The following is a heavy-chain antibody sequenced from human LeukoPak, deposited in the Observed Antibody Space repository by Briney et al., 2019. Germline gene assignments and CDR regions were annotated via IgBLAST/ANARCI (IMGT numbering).Heavy chain of an antibody. J-gene: IGHJ4*02. CDR2: INSSGGGT. CDR3: ARGGYYNILTGFRGRFLGFDY. CDR1: GITLSSYA. D-gene: IGHD3-9*01. V-gene: IGHV3-23*01. Sequence: GGSLRLSCTASGITLSSYAMSWVRQAPGKGLEWVSGINSSGGGTYYADSVKGRFTISRENSKNTLYLQMNSLRAEDTAVYYCARGGYYNILTGFRGRFLGFDYWGQGTLVTVSS.